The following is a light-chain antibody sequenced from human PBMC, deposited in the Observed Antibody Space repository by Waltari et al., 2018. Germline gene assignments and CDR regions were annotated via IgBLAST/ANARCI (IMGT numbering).Light chain of an antibody. CDR3: QKYDFLPAT. CDR1: QGVGKY. V-gene: IGKV3-20*01. CDR2: HTS. Sequence: EIVLTQSPVTRSLSPGERATLSCRASQGVGKYLAWYQQKPGQATRLLLYHTSIRATGIPDRFSGSGYGTDFSLTISRLEPEDSAVYYCQKYDFLPATFGQGTTVEIK. J-gene: IGKJ1*01.